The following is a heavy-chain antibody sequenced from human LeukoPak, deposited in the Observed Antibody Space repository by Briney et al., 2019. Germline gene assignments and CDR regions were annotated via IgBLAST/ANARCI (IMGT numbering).Heavy chain of an antibody. CDR2: ISGGGGST. J-gene: IGHJ5*02. Sequence: HSGGSLRLSCAASGFTFSSYAMSWVRQAPGKGLEWVSAISGGGGSTYYADSVKGRFTISRDNSKNTLYLQMNSLRAEDTAVYYCAKSPLDEKAGDYWFDPWGQGTLVTVSS. CDR1: GFTFSSYA. V-gene: IGHV3-23*01. D-gene: IGHD3-9*01. CDR3: AKSPLDEKAGDYWFDP.